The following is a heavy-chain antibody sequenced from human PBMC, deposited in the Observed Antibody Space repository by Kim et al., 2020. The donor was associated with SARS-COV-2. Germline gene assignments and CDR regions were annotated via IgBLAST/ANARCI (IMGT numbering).Heavy chain of an antibody. V-gene: IGHV4-31*03. CDR3: ARAPGRLHIDY. CDR2: IYYSGST. J-gene: IGHJ4*02. Sequence: SETLSLTCTVSGGSISSGGYYWSWIRQHPGKGLEWIGYIYYSGSTYYNPSLKSRVTISVDTSKNQFSLKLSSVTAADTAVYYCARAPGRLHIDYWGQGTLVTVSS. D-gene: IGHD6-25*01. CDR1: GGSISSGGYY.